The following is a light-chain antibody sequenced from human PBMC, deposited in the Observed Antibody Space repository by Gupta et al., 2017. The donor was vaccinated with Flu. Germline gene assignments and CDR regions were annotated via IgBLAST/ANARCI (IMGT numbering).Light chain of an antibody. V-gene: IGLV2-14*01. Sequence: QLPLTKPSPLSGSPGQPTTIACTGTSSDVGGYNYVSWYQQHPGKAPKLMIYKVSNRPSGVSNRFSGSKSGNTASLTISGLQAEDEADYYCSSYTSSSTWVFGGGTKLTVL. CDR3: SSYTSSSTWV. CDR1: SSDVGGYNY. J-gene: IGLJ3*02. CDR2: KVS.